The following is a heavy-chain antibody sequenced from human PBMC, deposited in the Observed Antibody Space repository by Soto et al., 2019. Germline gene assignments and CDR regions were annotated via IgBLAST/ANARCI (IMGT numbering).Heavy chain of an antibody. CDR3: ARGMSVLMVYAVYYYYYGMDV. Sequence: ASVKVSCKASGYTFTSYDINWVRQATGQGLGWMGWMNPNSGNTGYAQKFQGRVTMTRNTSISTAYMEPSSLRSEDTAVYYCARGMSVLMVYAVYYYYYGMDVWGQGTTVTVSS. V-gene: IGHV1-8*01. J-gene: IGHJ6*02. D-gene: IGHD2-8*01. CDR1: GYTFTSYD. CDR2: MNPNSGNT.